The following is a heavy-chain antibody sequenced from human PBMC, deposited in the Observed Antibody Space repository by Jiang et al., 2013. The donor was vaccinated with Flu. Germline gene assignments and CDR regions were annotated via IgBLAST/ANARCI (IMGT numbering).Heavy chain of an antibody. Sequence: RSLRLSCAASGFTFSNYAIHWFRQTPGKGLEWVAVISFDGSNRYYADSVKGRFTISRDNSKNTLYLQMDSLRPEDTAVYYCARDTAIAVAAHVDYWGQGTLVTVSS. CDR3: ARDTAIAVAAHVDY. D-gene: IGHD6-6*01. J-gene: IGHJ4*02. V-gene: IGHV3-30-3*01. CDR1: GFTFSNYA. CDR2: ISFDGSNR.